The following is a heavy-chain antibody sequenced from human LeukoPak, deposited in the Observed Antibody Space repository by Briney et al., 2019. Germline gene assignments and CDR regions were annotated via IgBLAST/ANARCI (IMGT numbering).Heavy chain of an antibody. D-gene: IGHD3-22*01. CDR2: IKSKTDGGTR. CDR1: GFTFDNAW. CDR3: TTRDYYDSSGYLDY. Sequence: PGGTLRLSCAASGFTFDNAWMSWVRQDPGKGLEWVGRIKSKTDGGTRDYAAPVKGRFTISRDDSKNTLYLQMNSLKTEDTAVYYCTTRDYYDSSGYLDYWGQGTLVTVSS. J-gene: IGHJ4*02. V-gene: IGHV3-15*01.